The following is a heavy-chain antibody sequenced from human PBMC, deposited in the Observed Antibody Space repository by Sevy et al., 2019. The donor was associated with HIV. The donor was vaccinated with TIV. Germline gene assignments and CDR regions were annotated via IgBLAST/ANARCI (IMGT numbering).Heavy chain of an antibody. CDR1: GFTFSRDW. V-gene: IGHV3-7*01. CDR2: IKADGSET. Sequence: GGSLRLSCAASGFTFSRDWMTWVRQAPGKGLEWVAKIKADGSETYSVDSVKGRFSIFRDNAKNALYLQMNSRRAEDTSVYYCARGANNLYNWGQGTLVTVSS. J-gene: IGHJ4*02. CDR3: ARGANNLYN. D-gene: IGHD3-10*01.